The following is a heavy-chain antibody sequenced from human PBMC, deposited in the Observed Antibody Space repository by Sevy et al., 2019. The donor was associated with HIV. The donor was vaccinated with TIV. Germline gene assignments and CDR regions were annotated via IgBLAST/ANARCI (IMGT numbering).Heavy chain of an antibody. CDR2: IKSKSEGGTT. CDR3: TNNRGYCNHGLCGEYFDS. V-gene: IGHV3-15*01. J-gene: IGHJ4*02. Sequence: GGCLRLSCGASGFTFSNAWMTCVRQAPGKGLEWVGRIKSKSEGGTTDYAAPVKGRFTISRDDSKNTLYLQMNSLKSDDTDVHYCTNNRGYCNHGLCGEYFDSWGQGTLVSVSS. D-gene: IGHD2-8*01. CDR1: GFTFSNAW.